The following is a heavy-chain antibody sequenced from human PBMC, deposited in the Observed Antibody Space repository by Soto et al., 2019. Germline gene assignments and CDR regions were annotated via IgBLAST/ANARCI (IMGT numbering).Heavy chain of an antibody. D-gene: IGHD2-2*01. Sequence: GASVKVSCKASAYSFTTYHIHWLRQAPGQGLEWMGLINPDAGATNYAQRFQGRLRLTRDTSTSTVYMELRSLRFDDTAVYYCARGDIVLVPASEGNWFDPWGQGTLVTVSS. CDR2: INPDAGAT. V-gene: IGHV1-46*01. CDR1: AYSFTTYH. J-gene: IGHJ5*02. CDR3: ARGDIVLVPASEGNWFDP.